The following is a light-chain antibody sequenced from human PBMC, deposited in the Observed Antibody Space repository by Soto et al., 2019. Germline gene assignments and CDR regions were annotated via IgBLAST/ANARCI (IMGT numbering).Light chain of an antibody. CDR3: SSYTSTTTFYV. J-gene: IGLJ1*01. CDR2: DVS. Sequence: QSALTQPASVSGSPGQSITISCTGTSSDVGGHNYVSWYQQHPGKAPKLMIYDVSNRPSGVSNRFSGSKSGNTASLSISGLQAEDEADYYCSSYTSTTTFYVFGARTKLTVL. CDR1: SSDVGGHNY. V-gene: IGLV2-14*01.